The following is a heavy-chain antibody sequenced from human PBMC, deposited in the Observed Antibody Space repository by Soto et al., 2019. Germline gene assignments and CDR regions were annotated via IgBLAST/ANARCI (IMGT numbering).Heavy chain of an antibody. V-gene: IGHV1-18*01. Sequence: GASVKVSCKASGYTFTSYGISWVRQAPGQGLEWMGWISAYNGNTNYAQKLQGRVTMTTDTSTSTAYMELRSLRSDDTAVYYCAGLYCSSTSCSTHNWFDPWGQRPLVTISS. J-gene: IGHJ5*02. D-gene: IGHD2-2*02. CDR2: ISAYNGNT. CDR3: AGLYCSSTSCSTHNWFDP. CDR1: GYTFTSYG.